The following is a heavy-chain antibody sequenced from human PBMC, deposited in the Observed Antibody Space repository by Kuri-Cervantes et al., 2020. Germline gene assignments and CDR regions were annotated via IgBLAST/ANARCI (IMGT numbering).Heavy chain of an antibody. Sequence: SGPTLVKPTQTLTLTCTFSGFSLSTSGMCVSWVRQPPGKALEWLALIYWDDDKRYGPSLESRLTITKDTSKNQAVLTMTNMDPVDTATYYCAHSLSGILTGYSSNWFDPWGQGTLVTVSS. CDR2: IYWDDDK. J-gene: IGHJ5*02. V-gene: IGHV2-5*08. CDR3: AHSLSGILTGYSSNWFDP. CDR1: GFSLSTSGMC. D-gene: IGHD3-9*01.